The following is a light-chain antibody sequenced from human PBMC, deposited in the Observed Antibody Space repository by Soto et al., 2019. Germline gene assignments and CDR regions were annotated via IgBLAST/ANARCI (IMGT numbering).Light chain of an antibody. CDR1: SSDVGNYNR. CDR2: EVS. CDR3: SSYTSSSTYV. Sequence: QSALTQPPSVSGSPGQSVTISCTGTSSDVGNYNRVSWYQQPPGTAPKVIIYEVSNRPSGVPDRFSGSKCGNTASLTISGLQAEDEADYYCSSYTSSSTYVFGTGTKVTVL. V-gene: IGLV2-18*02. J-gene: IGLJ1*01.